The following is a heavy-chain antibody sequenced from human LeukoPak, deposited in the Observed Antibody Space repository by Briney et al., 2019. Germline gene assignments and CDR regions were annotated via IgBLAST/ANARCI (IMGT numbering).Heavy chain of an antibody. CDR1: RFTFSAST. Sequence: GGSLRLSCAASRFTFSASTMTWVRQAPGKGLEWVSSINGGGDSTYYADSVKGRFTISRDNSKNILYLQMNSLKAEDTAVYYCTRLYSSTWPFEYWGQGTLVTVSS. CDR2: INGGGDST. CDR3: TRLYSSTWPFEY. D-gene: IGHD6-13*01. V-gene: IGHV3-23*01. J-gene: IGHJ4*02.